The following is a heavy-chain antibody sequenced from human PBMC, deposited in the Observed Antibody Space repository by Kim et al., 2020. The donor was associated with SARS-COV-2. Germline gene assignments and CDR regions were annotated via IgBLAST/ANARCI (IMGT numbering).Heavy chain of an antibody. CDR2: IWSDGSHK. D-gene: IGHD3-16*01. Sequence: GGSLRLSCAASGIAFSYSGMHWVRQAPGKGLEWVAMIWSDGSHKYYGDSVKGRFTISRDNSKNMVYLQMDSLRGEDTALYYCARDKGVTSIDHWGQGTLVTVSS. CDR3: ARDKGVTSIDH. V-gene: IGHV3-33*01. CDR1: GIAFSYSG. J-gene: IGHJ4*02.